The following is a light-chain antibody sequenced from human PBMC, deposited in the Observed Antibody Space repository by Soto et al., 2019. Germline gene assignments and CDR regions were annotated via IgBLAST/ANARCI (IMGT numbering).Light chain of an antibody. J-gene: IGLJ2*01. CDR1: SSDVGGYNY. V-gene: IGLV2-8*01. CDR3: GSYTGYNKVL. CDR2: EVT. Sequence: QSALTQPPSASGSPGQSVTISCTGSSSDVGGYNYVSWYQQHPGKAPKLMIYEVTKRPSGVPDRFSGSKSGNTASLTVSGLQADDEADYYCGSYTGYNKVLFGGGTQLTVL.